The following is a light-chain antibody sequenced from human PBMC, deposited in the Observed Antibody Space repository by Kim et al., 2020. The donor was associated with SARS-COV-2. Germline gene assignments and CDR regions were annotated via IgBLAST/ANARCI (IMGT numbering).Light chain of an antibody. CDR2: DAS. CDR1: QDINTY. CDR3: QQFENVPLT. V-gene: IGKV1-33*01. J-gene: IGKJ4*01. Sequence: DIQMTRSPSSLSASVGDRVTITCQASQDINTYLDWYQQKAGKAPKLLIYDASSLETGVPSRFSGSGSGTDFTLTITNLQPEDIATYYCQQFENVPLTFGGGTKVDIK.